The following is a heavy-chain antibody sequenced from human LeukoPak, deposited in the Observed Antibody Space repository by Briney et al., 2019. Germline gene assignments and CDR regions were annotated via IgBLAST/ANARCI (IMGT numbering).Heavy chain of an antibody. CDR2: ISWNSGSI. CDR3: AKDRGDDYVWGSYDY. V-gene: IGHV3-9*01. D-gene: IGHD3-16*01. J-gene: IGHJ4*02. CDR1: GFTFDDYA. Sequence: GGSLRLSCAASGFTFDDYAMHWVRHAPGKGLEWVSGISWNSGSIGYADSVKGRFTISRDNAKNSLYLQMNSLRAEDTALYYCAKDRGDDYVWGSYDYWGQGTLVTVSS.